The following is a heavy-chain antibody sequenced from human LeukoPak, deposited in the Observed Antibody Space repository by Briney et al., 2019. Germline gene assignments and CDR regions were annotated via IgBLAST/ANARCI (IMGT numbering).Heavy chain of an antibody. CDR2: SHGSGST. J-gene: IGHJ4*02. CDR1: GVSINLYY. Sequence: PSETLSLTCNVSGVSINLYYWSWLRQTPGKGLEWIGRSHGSGSTNYNPSLKNRVTISIDKSKNHLSLSLRSVTAADTALYFCARDGGYDSGVFDFWGQGILVTVSS. CDR3: ARDGGYDSGVFDF. V-gene: IGHV4-4*07. D-gene: IGHD3-22*01.